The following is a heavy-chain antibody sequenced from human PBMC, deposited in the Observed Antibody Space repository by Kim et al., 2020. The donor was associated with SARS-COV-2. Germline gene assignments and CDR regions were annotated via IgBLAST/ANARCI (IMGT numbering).Heavy chain of an antibody. CDR3: ARDFKGTSNWEFDY. CDR2: IYSKTGET. V-gene: IGHV1-2*02. Sequence: ASVKVSCKASGYTFTDYVLHWVRQAPGRGLEWLGWIYSKTGETKYTQRFQDRVTLTRDRSISTAHMELSGLGSDDTAVYYCARDFKGTSNWEFDYWGQGTLVTVSS. D-gene: IGHD2-2*01. J-gene: IGHJ4*02. CDR1: GYTFTDYV.